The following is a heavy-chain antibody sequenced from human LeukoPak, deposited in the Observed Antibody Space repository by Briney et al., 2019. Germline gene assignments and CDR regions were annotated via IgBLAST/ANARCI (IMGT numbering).Heavy chain of an antibody. V-gene: IGHV1-2*02. CDR2: INPNSGGT. Sequence: ASVKVSCKASGYTFTDYYMHWVRQAPGQGLEWMGWINPNSGGTNYAQKFQGRVTMTRDTSISTAYMELSRLRSDDTAVYYCARDDGTHYYYYMDVWGKGTTVTVSS. J-gene: IGHJ6*03. CDR1: GYTFTDYY. CDR3: ARDDGTHYYYYMDV.